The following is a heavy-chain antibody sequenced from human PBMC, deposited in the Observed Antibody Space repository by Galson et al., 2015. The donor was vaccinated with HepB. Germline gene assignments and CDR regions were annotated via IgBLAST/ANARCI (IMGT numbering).Heavy chain of an antibody. Sequence: SVKVSCKASGGTFSSYAISWVRQAPGQGLEWMGRIIPILGIANYAQKFQGRVTITADESTSTAYMELSSLRSEDTAVYYCASPRLELERRTANDAFDIWGQGTMVTVSS. D-gene: IGHD1-1*01. CDR1: GGTFSSYA. J-gene: IGHJ3*02. CDR3: ASPRLELERRTANDAFDI. CDR2: IIPILGIA. V-gene: IGHV1-69*04.